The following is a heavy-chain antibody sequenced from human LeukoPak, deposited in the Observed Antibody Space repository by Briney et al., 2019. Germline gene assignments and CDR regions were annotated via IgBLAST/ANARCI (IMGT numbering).Heavy chain of an antibody. CDR3: ARRLMGGFTDWYFDL. D-gene: IGHD2-15*01. J-gene: IGHJ2*01. Sequence: GGSLRLSCEGSGFTFDDYGISWVSHVPGKGLQWVSDINWNGAATGHGDSVKGRFTVSRDNAKNSLYLEMNSLRVEDTGFYYCARRLMGGFTDWYFDLWGRGTLVTVSS. V-gene: IGHV3-20*04. CDR2: INWNGAAT. CDR1: GFTFDDYG.